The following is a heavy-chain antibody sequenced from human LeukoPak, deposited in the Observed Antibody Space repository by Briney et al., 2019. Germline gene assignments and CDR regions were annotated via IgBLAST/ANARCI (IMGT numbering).Heavy chain of an antibody. Sequence: SETLSLTCTVSGGSISSSSYYWGWIRQPPGKGLEWIGSIYYSGSTYYNPSLKSRVTISVDTSKNQFSLKLSSVTAADTAVYFGARRVRKYFFDYWGQGTLVTVSS. CDR3: ARRVRKYFFDY. CDR1: GGSISSSSYY. CDR2: IYYSGST. V-gene: IGHV4-39*01. J-gene: IGHJ4*02. D-gene: IGHD3-22*01.